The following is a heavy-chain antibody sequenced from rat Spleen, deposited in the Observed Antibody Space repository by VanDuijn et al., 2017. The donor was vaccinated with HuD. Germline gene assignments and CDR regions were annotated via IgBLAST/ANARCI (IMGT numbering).Heavy chain of an antibody. V-gene: IGHV5-29*01. CDR2: INYDAIST. Sequence: EVHLVESGGGLVQPGRSLKLSCEASGFTFSNYGMAWVRQAPTKGLEWVATINYDAISTHYRDSVKGRFTISRDNAKYTLFLHMDSLGSEDTATYYCARLGIAAIGNWFSSWGQGTLVTVSS. CDR1: GFTFSNYG. D-gene: IGHD1-2*01. J-gene: IGHJ3*01. CDR3: ARLGIAAIGNWFSS.